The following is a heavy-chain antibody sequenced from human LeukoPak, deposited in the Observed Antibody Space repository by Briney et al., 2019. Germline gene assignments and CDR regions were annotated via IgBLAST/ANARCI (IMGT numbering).Heavy chain of an antibody. V-gene: IGHV4-59*01. D-gene: IGHD1-7*01. CDR1: GGSISSYY. CDR3: ARGLELDDNAFDI. Sequence: SETLSLTCTVSGGSISSYYWSWIRQPPGKGLGWIGYIYYSGSTNYNPSLKSRVTISVDTSKNQFSLKLSSVTAADTAVYYCARGLELDDNAFDIWGQGTMVTVSS. CDR2: IYYSGST. J-gene: IGHJ3*02.